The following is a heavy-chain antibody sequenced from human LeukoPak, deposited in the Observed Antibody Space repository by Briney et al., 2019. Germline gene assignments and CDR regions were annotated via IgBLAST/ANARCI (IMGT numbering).Heavy chain of an antibody. J-gene: IGHJ6*03. D-gene: IGHD3-16*01. CDR1: GGSISSYY. Sequence: SETLSLTCTVSGGSISSYYWSWIRQPPGKGLEWIGYIYCSGSTNYNPSLKSRVTISVDTSKNQFSLKLSSVTAADTAVYYCARGGGDYYMDVWDKGTTVTVSS. CDR2: IYCSGST. V-gene: IGHV4-59*12. CDR3: ARGGGDYYMDV.